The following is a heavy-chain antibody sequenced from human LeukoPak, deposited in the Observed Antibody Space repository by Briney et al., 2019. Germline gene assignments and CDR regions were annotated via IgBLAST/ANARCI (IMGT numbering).Heavy chain of an antibody. D-gene: IGHD1-26*01. CDR3: ARGWYSGSYPDAFDI. J-gene: IGHJ3*02. CDR1: GGSISSSSYY. CDR2: IYYSGST. V-gene: IGHV4-39*01. Sequence: SETLSLTCTVSGGSISSSSYYWGWLRQPPGKGLEWIGSIYYSGSTYYTPSLKSRVAISVDTSKNQFSLKLSSVTAADTAVYYCARGWYSGSYPDAFDIWGQGTMVTVSS.